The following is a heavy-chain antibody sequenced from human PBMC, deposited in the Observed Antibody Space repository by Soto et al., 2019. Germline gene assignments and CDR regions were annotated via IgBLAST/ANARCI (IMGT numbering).Heavy chain of an antibody. CDR3: ARVRITIFGVVIIYFDY. V-gene: IGHV4-34*01. Sequence: QVQLQQWGAGLLKPSETLSLTCAVYGGSFSGYYWSWIRQPPGKGLEWIGEINHSGSTNYNPSLKSRVTISVDTSKTQFSLKLSSVTAADTAVYYCARVRITIFGVVIIYFDYWGQGTLVTVSS. D-gene: IGHD3-3*01. CDR1: GGSFSGYY. J-gene: IGHJ4*02. CDR2: INHSGST.